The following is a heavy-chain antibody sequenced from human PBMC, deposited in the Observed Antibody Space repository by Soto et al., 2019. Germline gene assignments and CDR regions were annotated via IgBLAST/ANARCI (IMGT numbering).Heavy chain of an antibody. D-gene: IGHD2-15*01. CDR1: GGSFSAHA. J-gene: IGHJ6*02. V-gene: IGHV1-69*13. Sequence: SVKVSCKASGGSFSAHAIIWVRQAPGHGLEWMGGIIPISGTTYYTQKFQGRVTITADEPTSTAFMELSSLKSEDTAVFYCARGYCSGGNCYSGMDVWGQGTMVTVSS. CDR2: IIPISGTT. CDR3: ARGYCSGGNCYSGMDV.